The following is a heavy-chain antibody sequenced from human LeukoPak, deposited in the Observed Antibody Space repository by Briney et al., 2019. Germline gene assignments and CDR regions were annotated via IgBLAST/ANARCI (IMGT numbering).Heavy chain of an antibody. CDR2: ISAYNGNT. Sequence: ASVKVSCKASGYTFTSYGISWVRQAPGQGLEWMGWISAYNGNTNYAQKLQGRVTMTTDTSTSTAYMELRSLRSDDTAVYYCARGAYSGSYYYFFDLWGRGTLVTVSS. J-gene: IGHJ2*01. D-gene: IGHD1-26*01. CDR3: ARGAYSGSYYYFFDL. V-gene: IGHV1-18*01. CDR1: GYTFTSYG.